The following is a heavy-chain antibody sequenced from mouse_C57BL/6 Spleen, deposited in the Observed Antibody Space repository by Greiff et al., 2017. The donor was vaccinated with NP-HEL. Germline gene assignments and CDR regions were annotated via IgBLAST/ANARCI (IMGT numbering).Heavy chain of an antibody. J-gene: IGHJ2*01. CDR3: ARESSAFDY. CDR2: ISYDGSN. V-gene: IGHV3-6*01. CDR1: GYSITSGYY. Sequence: DVKLVESGPGLVKPSQSLSLTCSVTGYSITSGYYWNWIRQFPGNKLEWMGYISYDGSNNYNPSLKNRISITRDTSKNQFFLKLNSVTTEDTATYYCARESSAFDYWGQGTTLTVSS. D-gene: IGHD3-2*02.